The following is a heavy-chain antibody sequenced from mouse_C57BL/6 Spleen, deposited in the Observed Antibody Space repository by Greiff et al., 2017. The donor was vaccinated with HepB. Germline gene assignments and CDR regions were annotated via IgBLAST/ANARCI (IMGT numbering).Heavy chain of an antibody. D-gene: IGHD2-4*01. J-gene: IGHJ2*01. V-gene: IGHV5-4*01. CDR2: ISDGGSYT. CDR3: ARDRDYVFDY. Sequence: EVKLMESGGGLVKPGGSLKLSCAASGFTFSSYAMSWVRQTPEKRLEWVATISDGGSYTYYPDNVKGRFTISRDNAKNNLYLQMSHLKSEDTAMYYCARDRDYVFDYWGQGTTLTVSS. CDR1: GFTFSSYA.